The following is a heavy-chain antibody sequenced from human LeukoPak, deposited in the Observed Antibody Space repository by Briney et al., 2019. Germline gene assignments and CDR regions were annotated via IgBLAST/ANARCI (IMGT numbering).Heavy chain of an antibody. D-gene: IGHD6-13*01. V-gene: IGHV3-21*04. CDR1: GFTFSSYS. CDR2: ISSSSSYI. CDR3: TRPGIAAAGGGY. Sequence: GGSLRLSCAASGFTFSSYSMNWVRQAPGKGLEWVSSISSSSSYIYYADSVKGRFTISRDNAKNSLYLQMNSLKTEDTAVYYCTRPGIAAAGGGYWGQGTLVTVSS. J-gene: IGHJ4*02.